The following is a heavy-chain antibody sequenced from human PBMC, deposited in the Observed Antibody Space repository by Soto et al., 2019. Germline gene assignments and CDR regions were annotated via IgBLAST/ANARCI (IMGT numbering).Heavy chain of an antibody. CDR2: IYYSGST. V-gene: IGHV4-39*01. CDR1: GGSISSSSYY. J-gene: IGHJ4*02. D-gene: IGHD3-22*01. Sequence: QLQLQESGPGLVKPSETLSLTCTVSGGSISSSSYYWGWIRQPPGKGLEWIGSIYYSGSTYYNPSLKSRVTIAGDTSKNQFSLKLSSVTAADTAVYYCARGTMIVVVITTDPFDYWGQGTLVTVSS. CDR3: ARGTMIVVVITTDPFDY.